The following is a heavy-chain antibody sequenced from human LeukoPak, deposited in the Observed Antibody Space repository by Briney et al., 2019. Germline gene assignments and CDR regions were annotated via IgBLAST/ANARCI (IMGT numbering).Heavy chain of an antibody. V-gene: IGHV3-48*04. J-gene: IGHJ4*02. CDR1: GFTFSSYA. CDR3: ARDGIGFDY. CDR2: ITSSGGTR. D-gene: IGHD1-26*01. Sequence: GGSLRLSCAASGFTFSSYAMSWVRQAPGKGLGWLSYITSSGGTRHYADSVKGRYTISRDNAKNSLYLQMNSLRAEDTAVYYCARDGIGFDYWGQGTLVTVSS.